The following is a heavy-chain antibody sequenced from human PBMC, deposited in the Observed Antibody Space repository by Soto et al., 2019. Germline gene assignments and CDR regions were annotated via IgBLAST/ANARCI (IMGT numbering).Heavy chain of an antibody. CDR3: ARHDSSAAGAIY. CDR1: GGSISSSSYY. Sequence: QLQLQESGPGLVKPSETLSLTCTVSGGSISSSSYYWGWIRQPPGKGLEWIGSIYYSGSTYYNPSRKSLVTISVDTSKNQFSLKLSSVTAADTAVYYCARHDSSAAGAIYWGQGTLVTVSS. J-gene: IGHJ4*02. CDR2: IYYSGST. V-gene: IGHV4-39*01. D-gene: IGHD6-13*01.